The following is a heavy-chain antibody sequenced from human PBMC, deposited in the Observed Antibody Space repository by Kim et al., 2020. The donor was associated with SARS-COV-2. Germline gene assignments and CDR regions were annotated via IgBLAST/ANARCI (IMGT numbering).Heavy chain of an antibody. D-gene: IGHD3-10*01. J-gene: IGHJ4*02. V-gene: IGHV3-23*01. CDR2: NP. CDR3: AKDEFDVDY. Sequence: NPYYASAVKGRCTISRDNSKITLCLQTNSLRAEDTAVYYCAKDEFDVDYWGQGTLVTVSS.